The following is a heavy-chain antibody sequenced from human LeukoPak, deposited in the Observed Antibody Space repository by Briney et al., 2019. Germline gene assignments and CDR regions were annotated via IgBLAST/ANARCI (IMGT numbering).Heavy chain of an antibody. CDR3: AGSRTGITMVRGVISVKYYYGMDV. CDR1: GGTFSSYA. CDR2: NIPIFGTA. D-gene: IGHD3-10*01. Sequence: ASVKVSCKASGGTFSSYAISWVRQAPGQGLEWMGGNIPIFGTANYAQKFQGRVTITADESTSTAYMELSSLRSEDTAVYYCAGSRTGITMVRGVISVKYYYGMDVWGQGTTVTVSS. V-gene: IGHV1-69*13. J-gene: IGHJ6*02.